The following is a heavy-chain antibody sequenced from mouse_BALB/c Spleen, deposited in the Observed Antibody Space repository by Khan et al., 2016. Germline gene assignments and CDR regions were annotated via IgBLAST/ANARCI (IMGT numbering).Heavy chain of an antibody. CDR3: ARRYFGFDEGYYFNY. J-gene: IGHJ2*01. CDR1: GYSFIGYY. Sequence: LVKTGASVKISCKASGYSFIGYYMHWVKQSHGKSLEWIGYISCYNGATRYNQKFKGKATFTVDTSSNTAYMQFNSLTSEDSAVYYCARRYFGFDEGYYFNYWGQGTTLTVSS. CDR2: ISCYNGAT. D-gene: IGHD2-2*01. V-gene: IGHV1S34*01.